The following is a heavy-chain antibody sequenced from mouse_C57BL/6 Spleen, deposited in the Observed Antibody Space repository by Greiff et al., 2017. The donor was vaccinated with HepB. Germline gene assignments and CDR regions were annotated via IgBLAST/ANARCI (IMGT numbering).Heavy chain of an antibody. V-gene: IGHV14-4*01. D-gene: IGHD1-1*01. J-gene: IGHJ3*01. Sequence: EVQLQQSGAELVRPGASVKLSCTASGFNIKDDYMHWVKQRPEQGLEWIGWIDPENGDTEYASKFQGKATITADTSSNTAYLQLSSLTSEDTAVYYCTSMDGFAYWGQGTLVTVSA. CDR2: IDPENGDT. CDR1: GFNIKDDY. CDR3: TSMDGFAY.